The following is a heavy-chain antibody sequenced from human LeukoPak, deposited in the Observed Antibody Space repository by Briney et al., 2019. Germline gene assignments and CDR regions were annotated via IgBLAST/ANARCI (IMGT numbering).Heavy chain of an antibody. D-gene: IGHD6-13*01. V-gene: IGHV1-18*01. CDR3: ARDEYSSSWFSSYYYGMDV. Sequence: ASVTVSCKASGYTFTSYGISWVRQAPGQGLDGMGWISAYNGNTNYAQKLQGRVTMTTDTSTSTAYMELRSLRSDDTAVYYCARDEYSSSWFSSYYYGMDVWGQGTTVTVSS. J-gene: IGHJ6*02. CDR1: GYTFTSYG. CDR2: ISAYNGNT.